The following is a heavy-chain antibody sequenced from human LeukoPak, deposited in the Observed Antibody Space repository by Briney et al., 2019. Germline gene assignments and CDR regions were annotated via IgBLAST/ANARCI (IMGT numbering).Heavy chain of an antibody. CDR3: ASPSISSSTYDY. V-gene: IGHV4-39*01. CDR2: INYSGNT. Sequence: KPSETLSLTCTVSGGSISSSTYYWGWIRQPPGKGLEWIGSINYSGNTYYNPSLKSRVTISVDTSKNQFSLRLSSVTAADTAVYYCASPSISSSTYDYWGQGTLVTVSS. CDR1: GGSISSSTYY. D-gene: IGHD6-6*01. J-gene: IGHJ4*02.